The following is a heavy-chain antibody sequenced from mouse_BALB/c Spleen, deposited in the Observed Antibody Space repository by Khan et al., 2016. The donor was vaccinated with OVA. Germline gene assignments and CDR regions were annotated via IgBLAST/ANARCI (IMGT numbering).Heavy chain of an antibody. J-gene: IGHJ4*01. CDR1: GFSLTSYG. V-gene: IGHV2-6*02. Sequence: QVQLKESGPGLVAPSQSLSITCTVSGFSLTSYGVHWVRQPPGKGLEWLVVIWSDGKTTYNSTLKSRLSISKDNSKSQVFLKMNSLQTDDTAMYYCARKTHMSTTVMDYWGQGTSVTVSS. CDR2: IWSDGKT. CDR3: ARKTHMSTTVMDY. D-gene: IGHD2-4*01.